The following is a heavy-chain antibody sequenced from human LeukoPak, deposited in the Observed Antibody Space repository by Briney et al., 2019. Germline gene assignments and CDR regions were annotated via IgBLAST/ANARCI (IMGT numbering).Heavy chain of an antibody. CDR1: GGSISSGGYS. D-gene: IGHD3-3*01. J-gene: IGHJ5*02. CDR3: ARGGITIFGVVTHNWFDP. V-gene: IGHV4-30-2*01. Sequence: SQTLSLTCAVSGGSISSGGYSWSWIRQPPGKGLEWIGYIYHSGSTYYNPSLKSRVTISVDRSKNQFSLKLSSVTAADTAVYYCARGGITIFGVVTHNWFDPWGQGTLVTVSS. CDR2: IYHSGST.